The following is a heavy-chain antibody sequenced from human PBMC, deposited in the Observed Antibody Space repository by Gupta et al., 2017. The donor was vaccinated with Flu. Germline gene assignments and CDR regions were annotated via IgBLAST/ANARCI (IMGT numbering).Heavy chain of an antibody. Sequence: QVQLLESGPGLVEPSGTLSLTCVVSGGSISSNNWCNWVRQPPGKGLEWIGEIFHSGSTNYNPALKSRVIISVDKAKNQFSLKLRSVTAADTAMYYCGVGDSSGYYYRDYGGQGTLVTVSS. CDR2: IFHSGST. V-gene: IGHV4-4*02. J-gene: IGHJ4*02. CDR3: GVGDSSGYYYRDY. D-gene: IGHD3-22*01. CDR1: GGSISSNNW.